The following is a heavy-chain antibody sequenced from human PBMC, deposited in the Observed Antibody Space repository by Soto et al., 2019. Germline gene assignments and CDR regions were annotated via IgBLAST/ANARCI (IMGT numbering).Heavy chain of an antibody. J-gene: IGHJ5*02. D-gene: IGHD4-17*01. Sequence: GASVKVSCKALGYTFNSNGITWVRQAPGQGLGWMGWISTYNGHTNYAPKVQGRVTMTINTSTSTAYMELRSLRSDDTAVYFCARSRDYGDSPLGWFDPWGQGTLVTVSS. V-gene: IGHV1-18*04. CDR1: GYTFNSNG. CDR3: ARSRDYGDSPLGWFDP. CDR2: ISTYNGHT.